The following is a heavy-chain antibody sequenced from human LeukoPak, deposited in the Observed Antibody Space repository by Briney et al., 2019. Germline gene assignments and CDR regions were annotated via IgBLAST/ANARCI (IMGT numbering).Heavy chain of an antibody. CDR2: ISSSSSYI. V-gene: IGHV3-21*01. J-gene: IGHJ4*02. CDR1: GFTFSSYS. Sequence: GGSLRLSCAASGFTFSSYSMNWVRQAPGKGLEWVSSISSSSSYIYYADPVKGRFTISRDNAKNSLYLQMNSLRAEDTAVYYCARDLRTVTVFDYWGQGTLVTVSS. CDR3: ARDLRTVTVFDY. D-gene: IGHD3/OR15-3a*01.